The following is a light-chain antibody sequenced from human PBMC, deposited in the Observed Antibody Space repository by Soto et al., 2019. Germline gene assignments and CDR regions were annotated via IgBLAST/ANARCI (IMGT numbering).Light chain of an antibody. CDR2: TTS. CDR3: LLYYGGVRV. CDR1: TGAVTSAHC. Sequence: QTVVTQEPSLTLSPGGTVTLTCASNTGAVTSAHCPNWFQQKPGQAPRPLIYTTSNKHSWTPARFSGSLLGGKAALTLSGVQPEDEAEYYCLLYYGGVRVFGGGTKLTVL. V-gene: IGLV7-43*01. J-gene: IGLJ2*01.